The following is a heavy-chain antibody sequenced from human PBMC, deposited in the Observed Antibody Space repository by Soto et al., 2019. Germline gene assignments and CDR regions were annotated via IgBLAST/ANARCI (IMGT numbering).Heavy chain of an antibody. V-gene: IGHV4-34*01. Sequence: QVQLQQWGAGLVKPSETLSLSCAVYGQSFSGHSWAWISQPPGKGLEWIGEINESGSTYYNPSLNSRFTISTDTSKKQFSIKLSAVIAADTAAYFCARGAGIVALPSELEDLKYDYWVQGALVNVSS. CDR2: INESGST. J-gene: IGHJ4*02. CDR3: ARGAGIVALPSELEDLKYDY. D-gene: IGHD1-1*01. CDR1: GQSFSGHS.